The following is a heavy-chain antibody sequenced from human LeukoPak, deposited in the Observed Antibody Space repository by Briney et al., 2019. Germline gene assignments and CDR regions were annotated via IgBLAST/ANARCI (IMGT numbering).Heavy chain of an antibody. J-gene: IGHJ3*02. CDR1: GFTFSSYS. CDR2: ISSSSSYI. V-gene: IGHV3-21*01. D-gene: IGHD2-2*01. CDR3: ARGIVVVPAGAFDI. Sequence: GGSLRLSCAASGFTFSSYSMNWVRQAPGKGLEWVSSISSSSSYIYYADSVKGRFTISRDNAKNSLYLQMNSLRAEDTAVYYCARGIVVVPAGAFDIWGQGTMVSVSS.